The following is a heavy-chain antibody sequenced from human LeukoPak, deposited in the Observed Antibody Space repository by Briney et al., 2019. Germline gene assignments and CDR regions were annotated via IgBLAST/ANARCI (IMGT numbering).Heavy chain of an antibody. CDR3: ASRTGVY. V-gene: IGHV3-74*01. J-gene: IGHJ4*02. CDR2: INTDGSST. D-gene: IGHD1-14*01. CDR1: GFTFSSYG. Sequence: TGRSLRLSCAASGFTFSSYGMHWVRQAPGKGLVWVSRINTDGSSTNYADSVKGRFTISRDNAMNTLYLQMNNLRAEDTAVYYCASRTGVYWGQGTLVSVSS.